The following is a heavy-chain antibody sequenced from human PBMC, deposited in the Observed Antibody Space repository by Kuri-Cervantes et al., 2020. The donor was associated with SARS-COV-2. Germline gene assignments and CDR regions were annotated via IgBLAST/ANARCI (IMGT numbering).Heavy chain of an antibody. Sequence: SETLSLTCTVSGASISDTFWSWFRQPPGKGLEWIGYIYNFENTNYNPSLESRVTISIDTSRNQVSLRLSSVTAADTAVDYCARGLSHMPVRRDQWFDPWGQGTLVTVSS. V-gene: IGHV4-59*01. D-gene: IGHD6-6*01. CDR1: GASISDTF. J-gene: IGHJ5*02. CDR3: ARGLSHMPVRRDQWFDP. CDR2: IYNFENT.